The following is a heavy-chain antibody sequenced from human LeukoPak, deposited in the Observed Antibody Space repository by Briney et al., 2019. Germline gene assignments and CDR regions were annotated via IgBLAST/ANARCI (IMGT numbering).Heavy chain of an antibody. D-gene: IGHD5-12*01. V-gene: IGHV4-39*01. CDR1: GGSISSSSYY. J-gene: IGHJ4*02. Sequence: SETLSLTCTVSGGSISSSSYYWGWIRQPPGKGLEWIGSIYYSGSTYYNPSLKSRVTISVDTSKNQFSLKLSSVTAADTAVYYCARLFGYDYLDYWGQGTLVTVSS. CDR3: ARLFGYDYLDY. CDR2: IYYSGST.